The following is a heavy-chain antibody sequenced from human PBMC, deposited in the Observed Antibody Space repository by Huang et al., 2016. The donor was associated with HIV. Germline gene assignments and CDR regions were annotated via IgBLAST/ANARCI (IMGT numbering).Heavy chain of an antibody. CDR3: ARAVDGFNSKGFYMDV. CDR1: GFIFDNFG. D-gene: IGHD5-12*01. CDR2: IRSDGRNE. J-gene: IGHJ6*03. Sequence: QVQLVESGGGVVQPGGSLRLSCGASGFIFDNFGMHWVRQAPGKVLEWVAFIRSDGRNEYNGESVKGRFSISRDNFENMVYLQMNSLGDGDTAIYYCARAVDGFNSKGFYMDVWGKGTAVIVSS. V-gene: IGHV3-30*02.